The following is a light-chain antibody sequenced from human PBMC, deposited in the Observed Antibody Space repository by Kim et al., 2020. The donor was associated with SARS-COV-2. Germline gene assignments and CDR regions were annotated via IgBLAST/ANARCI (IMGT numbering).Light chain of an antibody. CDR2: GAS. CDR1: QSISSN. J-gene: IGKJ1*01. CDR3: QQYNNWPRT. V-gene: IGKV3-15*01. Sequence: EIVMTQSPATLSVSPGERATLSCRASQSISSNLVLYQQKPGQAPRLLIYGASTRATGIPARFSGSGSGTEFTLTISSLQSEDFAVYYCQQYNNWPRTFGQGTKVEIK.